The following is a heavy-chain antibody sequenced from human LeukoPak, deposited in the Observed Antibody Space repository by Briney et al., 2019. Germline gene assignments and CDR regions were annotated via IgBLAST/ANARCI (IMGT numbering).Heavy chain of an antibody. J-gene: IGHJ4*02. D-gene: IGHD2-15*01. CDR3: ARDVGYCSGGSCGFDY. CDR2: IYSSGGT. CDR1: GGSISSYY. Sequence: SETLSLTCTASGGSISSYYWSWIRQPARKGLQWIGRIYSSGGTTYNTSLMSRVTTSVEKSKNQFSLKLSSVAVADTAVYFCARDVGYCSGGSCGFDYWGQGTLVTVSS. V-gene: IGHV4-4*07.